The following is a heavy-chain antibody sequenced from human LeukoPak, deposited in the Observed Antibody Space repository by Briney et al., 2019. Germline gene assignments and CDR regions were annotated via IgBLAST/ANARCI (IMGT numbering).Heavy chain of an antibody. J-gene: IGHJ4*02. Sequence: PSETLSLTCTVSGDSISSSSGYYWGWIRQPPGKGLEWIGSIYFTGNTYSNPSLKSRLTMSVDTSKNQFSLKLNSVTAADTAVYYCARGSSTVTTPIGLDYWGQGTLVTVSS. CDR2: IYFTGNT. CDR1: GDSISSSSGYY. CDR3: ARGSSTVTTPIGLDY. D-gene: IGHD4-17*01. V-gene: IGHV4-39*01.